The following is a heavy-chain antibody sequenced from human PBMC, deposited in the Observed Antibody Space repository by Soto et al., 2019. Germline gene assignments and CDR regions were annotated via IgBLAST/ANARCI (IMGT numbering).Heavy chain of an antibody. V-gene: IGHV1-69*06. Sequence: QVQLVQSGAELKKPGSSVKVSCKPSGGTFSRDAITWVRQAPGQGLEWMGGIIPIFGTINYAQKFQGRVTITADKSTSTAYMELSSLRSEDTTIYYCARDKIADSSGYLYYFDYWGQGTLVTVSS. J-gene: IGHJ4*02. D-gene: IGHD3-22*01. CDR1: GGTFSRDA. CDR3: ARDKIADSSGYLYYFDY. CDR2: IIPIFGTI.